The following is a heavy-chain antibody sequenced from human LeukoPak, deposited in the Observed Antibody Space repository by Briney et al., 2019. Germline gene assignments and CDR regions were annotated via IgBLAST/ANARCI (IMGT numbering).Heavy chain of an antibody. D-gene: IGHD3-10*01. CDR3: ARNMVREDQNFDY. CDR1: GGNFSSYA. V-gene: IGHV1-69*05. J-gene: IGHJ4*02. Sequence: ASVKVSCKASGGNFSSYAISWVRQAPGQGLEWMGRIIPIFGTANYAQKFQGRVTITTDESTSTAYMELSSLRSEDTAVYYCARNMVREDQNFDYWGQGTLVTVSS. CDR2: IIPIFGTA.